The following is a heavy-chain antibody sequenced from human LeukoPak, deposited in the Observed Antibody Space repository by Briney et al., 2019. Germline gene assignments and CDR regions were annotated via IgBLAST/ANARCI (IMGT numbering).Heavy chain of an antibody. CDR1: GFTFSSYN. Sequence: GGSLRLSCAASGFTFSSYNMNWVRQAPGKGLEWIAHIDDSGSITHYADSVKGRFTISRENAKNSLNLQMNNLRAEDTAVYYCVRDPPRYYDFWGQGALVTVSS. CDR2: IDDSGSIT. CDR3: VRDPPRYYDF. V-gene: IGHV3-48*01. J-gene: IGHJ4*02. D-gene: IGHD3-22*01.